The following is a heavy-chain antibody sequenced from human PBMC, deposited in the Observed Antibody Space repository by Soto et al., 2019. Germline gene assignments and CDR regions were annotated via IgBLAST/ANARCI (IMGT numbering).Heavy chain of an antibody. CDR2: FFTGGST. D-gene: IGHD6-19*01. Sequence: EVQLVESGGGLIQPGGSLRLSCAASGFNVSDHYMGWVRQAPGKGLEWVSSFFTGGSTAYADSVKGRFTISRDDNKNTVYRQTNSLRAEDTAVYFCVRERRGLGIGFDHWGQGTLVTVSS. CDR3: VRERRGLGIGFDH. CDR1: GFNVSDHY. V-gene: IGHV3-53*01. J-gene: IGHJ4*02.